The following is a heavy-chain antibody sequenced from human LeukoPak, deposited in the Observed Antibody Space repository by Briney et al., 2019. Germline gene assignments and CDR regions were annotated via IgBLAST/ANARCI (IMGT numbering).Heavy chain of an antibody. V-gene: IGHV4-34*01. CDR2: INHSGST. Sequence: SETLSLTCAVYGGSFSGYYWSWIRQPPGKGLERIGEINHSGSTNYNPSLKSRVTISVDTSKNQFSLKLSSVTAADTAVYYCARVASSYDILTGYYIYWFDPWGQGTLVTVSS. J-gene: IGHJ5*02. D-gene: IGHD3-9*01. CDR3: ARVASSYDILTGYYIYWFDP. CDR1: GGSFSGYY.